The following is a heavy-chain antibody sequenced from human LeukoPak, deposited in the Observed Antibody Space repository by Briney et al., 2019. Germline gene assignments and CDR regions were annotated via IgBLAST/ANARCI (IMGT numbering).Heavy chain of an antibody. CDR2: IGAYNGNT. J-gene: IGHJ5*02. V-gene: IGHV1-18*01. CDR1: GYTFTSYG. CDR3: ARASPCYDILTGSTAMGWFDP. Sequence: GASVKVSCKASGYTFTSYGISWVRQAPGQGLEWMGWIGAYNGNTNYAQKLQGRVTMTTDTSTSTAYMELRSLRSDDTAVYYCARASPCYDILTGSTAMGWFDPWGQGTLVTVSS. D-gene: IGHD3-9*01.